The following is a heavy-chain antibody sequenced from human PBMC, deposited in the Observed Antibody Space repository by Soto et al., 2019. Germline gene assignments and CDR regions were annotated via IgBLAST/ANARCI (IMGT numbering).Heavy chain of an antibody. CDR1: GFTFDAYT. J-gene: IGHJ4*02. Sequence: PGGSRRLSCAASGFTFDAYTMHWVRQAPVKGLEWVSLISWDGGSTYYADSVKVRFTISRDNSKNSLYLQMNSLRTEDTALYYCAKDIGYSTEGGFDYWGQGTLVTVSS. CDR2: ISWDGGST. D-gene: IGHD1-1*01. V-gene: IGHV3-43*01. CDR3: AKDIGYSTEGGFDY.